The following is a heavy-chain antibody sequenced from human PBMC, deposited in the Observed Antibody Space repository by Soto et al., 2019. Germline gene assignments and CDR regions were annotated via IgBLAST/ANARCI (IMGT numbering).Heavy chain of an antibody. D-gene: IGHD2-15*01. CDR3: ARGIGGTSDY. J-gene: IGHJ4*02. CDR1: GGPFSGYY. V-gene: IGHV4-34*01. CDR2: INYSGNT. Sequence: QVQLQQWGAGLLKPSETLSLTCAVHGGPFSGYYWSWIRQPPGKGLEWIGEINYSGNTNYTPSLKSRVTISVDTSKKHLSLKLSSVTAADTAVYYCARGIGGTSDYWGQGTLVTVSS.